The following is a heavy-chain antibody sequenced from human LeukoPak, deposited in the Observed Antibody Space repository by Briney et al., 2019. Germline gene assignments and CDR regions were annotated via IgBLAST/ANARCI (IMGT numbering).Heavy chain of an antibody. CDR3: ARIWFGLRRLYYFDY. Sequence: SETLSLTCTVSGGSISNYWSWIRQPPGKGLEWIGYLYNTGSTNYNPSLKSRVTISVGTSKNQFSLKVTSVTAADTAVYFCARIWFGLRRLYYFDYWGQGTLVSVSS. CDR2: LYNTGST. J-gene: IGHJ4*02. D-gene: IGHD3-10*01. V-gene: IGHV4-59*01. CDR1: GGSISNY.